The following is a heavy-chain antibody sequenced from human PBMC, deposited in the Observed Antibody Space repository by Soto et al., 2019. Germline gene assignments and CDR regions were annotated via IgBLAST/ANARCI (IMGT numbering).Heavy chain of an antibody. J-gene: IGHJ6*03. Sequence: SETLSLTCTVSGGSISSYYWSWIRQPPGKGLEWIGYIYYSGSTNYNPSLKSRVTISVDTSKNQFSLKLSFVTAADTAVYYCARSNNWNYYYYYYYMDVWGKGTTVTVSS. CDR3: ARSNNWNYYYYYYYMDV. D-gene: IGHD1-7*01. V-gene: IGHV4-59*01. CDR1: GGSISSYY. CDR2: IYYSGST.